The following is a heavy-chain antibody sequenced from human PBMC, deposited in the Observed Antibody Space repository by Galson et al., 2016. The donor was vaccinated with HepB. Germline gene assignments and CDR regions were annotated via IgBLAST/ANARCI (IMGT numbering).Heavy chain of an antibody. V-gene: IGHV1-18*01. Sequence: SVKVSCKAYGNYFTTYGFTWVRQAPGQGLEWMGWIGAYNGNTHSAQKFQDRVTLTRNTLTTTVYLELRSLRLDDAAVYYYAAHSGTNSWGRKALDYWGQGTLITVSS. D-gene: IGHD1-26*01. CDR3: AAHSGTNSWGRKALDY. CDR2: IGAYNGNT. J-gene: IGHJ4*02. CDR1: GNYFTTYG.